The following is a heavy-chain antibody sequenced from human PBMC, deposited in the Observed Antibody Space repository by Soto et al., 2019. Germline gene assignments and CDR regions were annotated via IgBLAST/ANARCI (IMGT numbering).Heavy chain of an antibody. CDR3: ARFRWTGRTSDDY. Sequence: EVQLVESGGGLVQPGGSLRLSCAASGFTVSSNYMSWVRQAPGKGLEWVSVIYSSGNTYHADSVKGRFSISRDNSKTTLYLQMNSLRAEDTAVYYCARFRWTGRTSDDYWGQGTLVTVSS. J-gene: IGHJ4*02. V-gene: IGHV3-66*01. CDR1: GFTVSSNY. D-gene: IGHD1-1*01. CDR2: IYSSGNT.